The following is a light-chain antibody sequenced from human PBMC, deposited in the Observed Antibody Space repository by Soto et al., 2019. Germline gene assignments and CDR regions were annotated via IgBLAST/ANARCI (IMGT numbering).Light chain of an antibody. CDR3: QHYNSYSGT. V-gene: IGKV1-5*01. Sequence: EIPMTPSPATLSTSVGAGAIKTCRASQSISSWLAWYQQKPGKAPKLLIYDASSLESGVPSRFSGSGAGRECTLTIISLQPVDLATYDCQHYNSYSGTIGEGTKVDIK. J-gene: IGKJ1*01. CDR1: QSISSW. CDR2: DAS.